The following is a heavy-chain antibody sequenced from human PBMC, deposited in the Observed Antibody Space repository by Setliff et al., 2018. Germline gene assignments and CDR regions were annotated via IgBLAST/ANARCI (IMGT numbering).Heavy chain of an antibody. Sequence: SETLSLTCTVSGGSLSSGPHYWTWVRQPTGKGLEWIGHIDSSGTTNYDPSFRSRATISLDMSKNEFYLRMASVTAADTAVYYCARMSGFLYMDVWGKGTTVTVSS. D-gene: IGHD3-3*01. V-gene: IGHV4-61*09. CDR2: IDSSGTT. J-gene: IGHJ6*03. CDR1: GGSLSSGPHY. CDR3: ARMSGFLYMDV.